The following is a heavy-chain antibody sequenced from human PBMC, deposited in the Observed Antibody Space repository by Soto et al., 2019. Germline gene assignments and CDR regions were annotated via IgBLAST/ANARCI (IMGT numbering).Heavy chain of an antibody. D-gene: IGHD3-9*01. Sequence: QVQLVQSGAEVKKPGASVKVSCKASGYTFTSYGISWVRQAPGQGLEWMGWISSNNGNTNNAQKLQGRVTMTTDTSTSTAYMVLRSLRSDDTAVYYFARLRYYDILTGYNPEVTQIDYWGQGTLVTVSS. J-gene: IGHJ4*02. CDR1: GYTFTSYG. CDR3: ARLRYYDILTGYNPEVTQIDY. V-gene: IGHV1-18*01. CDR2: ISSNNGNT.